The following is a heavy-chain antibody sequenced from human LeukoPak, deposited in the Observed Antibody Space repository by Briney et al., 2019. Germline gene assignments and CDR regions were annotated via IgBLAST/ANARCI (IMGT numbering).Heavy chain of an antibody. CDR3: ARPPAVVGATTTVDY. Sequence: GTLRLSCAASGFTFSSYEMNWVRQPPGKGLEWVSYISSSGSTIYYADSVKGRFTISRDNAKSSLYLQMNSLRAEDTAVYYCARPPAVVGATTTVDYWGQGTLVTVSS. CDR2: ISSSGSTI. D-gene: IGHD1-26*01. CDR1: GFTFSSYE. V-gene: IGHV3-48*03. J-gene: IGHJ4*02.